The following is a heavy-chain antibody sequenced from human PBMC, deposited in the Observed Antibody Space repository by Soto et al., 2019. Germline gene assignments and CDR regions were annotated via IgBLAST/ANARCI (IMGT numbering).Heavy chain of an antibody. V-gene: IGHV3-33*01. CDR1: GFTFSSYG. CDR3: ARGPSSGGSCSIDY. D-gene: IGHD2-15*01. CDR2: IWYDGSNK. Sequence: GGSLRLSCAASGFTFSSYGMHWVRQAPGKGLEWVAVIWYDGSNKYYADSVKGRFTISRDNSKNTLYLQMNSLSAEDTAVYYCARGPSSGGSCSIDYWGHGTLVTVSS. J-gene: IGHJ4*01.